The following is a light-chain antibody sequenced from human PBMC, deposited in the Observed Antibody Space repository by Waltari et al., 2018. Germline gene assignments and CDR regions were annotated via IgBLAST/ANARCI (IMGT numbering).Light chain of an antibody. CDR1: QTISSW. V-gene: IGKV1-5*03. CDR2: KAS. Sequence: EMQLTHSPSTRSASEGERVTVTCRASQTISSWLAWYQQKPGKAPKLLIYKASSLESGVPSRFSGSGSGTEFTLTISSLQPDDFAIYYCQQYNSYPRTFGQGTKVEI. J-gene: IGKJ1*01. CDR3: QQYNSYPRT.